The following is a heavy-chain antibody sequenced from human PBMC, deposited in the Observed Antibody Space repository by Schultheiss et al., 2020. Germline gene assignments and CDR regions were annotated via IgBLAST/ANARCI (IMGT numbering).Heavy chain of an antibody. V-gene: IGHV4-4*02. CDR3: ARTSNYDGMDV. CDR2: IYYSGST. Sequence: TLSLTCAVSGGSISSSNWWSWVRQPPGKGLEWIGYIYYSGSTNYNPSLKSRVTISVDTSKNQFSLKLSSVTAADTAVYYCARTSNYDGMDVWGQGTTVTVSS. CDR1: GGSISSSNW. J-gene: IGHJ6*02.